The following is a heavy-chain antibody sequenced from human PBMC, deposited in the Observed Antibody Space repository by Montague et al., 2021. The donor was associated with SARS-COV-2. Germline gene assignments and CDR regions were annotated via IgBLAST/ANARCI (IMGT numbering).Heavy chain of an antibody. D-gene: IGHD3-10*01. Sequence: SETLSLTCAVYGGSFSGYYWRWIHQPPGKGLEWIGEINHSGSTTYNPSLKSRVTISLDTSKNQFSLKLSSVTAADTAVYYCARGWAMVRGVTHWGQGTLVTVSS. J-gene: IGHJ4*02. CDR3: ARGWAMVRGVTH. V-gene: IGHV4-34*01. CDR2: INHSGST. CDR1: GGSFSGYY.